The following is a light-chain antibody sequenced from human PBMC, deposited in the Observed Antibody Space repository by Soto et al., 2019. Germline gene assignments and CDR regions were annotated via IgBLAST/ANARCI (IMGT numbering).Light chain of an antibody. CDR2: KAS. Sequence: AIQMRQSPSSLAASVGDGVILTCRASQDIKKDLVWFQQKPGKVPKLLIYKASGLQSGVPSRFNGSGGGTDFNLTISGLQPEDSDTYYCLQDYNYPYTFGQGTKLEIK. CDR1: QDIKKD. CDR3: LQDYNYPYT. V-gene: IGKV1-6*01. J-gene: IGKJ2*01.